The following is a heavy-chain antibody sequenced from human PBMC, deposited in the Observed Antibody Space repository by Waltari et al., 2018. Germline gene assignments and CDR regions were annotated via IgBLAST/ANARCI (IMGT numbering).Heavy chain of an antibody. CDR1: GFTFGGSA. CDR2: IKSKGSNYAT. Sequence: EVQLVESGGGLVQPGGSLNVSCAASGFTFGGSAMHWVRQASGKVLEWVGRIKSKGSNYATAYAASVKGRFTVSRDDSKNTAYLQMDSLKTEDTAVYFCTRLSDPVSIGAMDVWGQGTTVIVSS. D-gene: IGHD3-16*01. J-gene: IGHJ6*02. CDR3: TRLSDPVSIGAMDV. V-gene: IGHV3-73*01.